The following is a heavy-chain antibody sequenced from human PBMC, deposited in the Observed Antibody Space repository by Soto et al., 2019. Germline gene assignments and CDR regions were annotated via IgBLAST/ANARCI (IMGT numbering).Heavy chain of an antibody. D-gene: IGHD4-17*01. Sequence: SVKVSCKASGGTFSSYTISWVRQAPGQGLEWMGRIIPILGIANYAQKFQGRVTITADKSTSTAYMELSSLRSEDTAVYYCARDWDYGDYHDAFDSWGQGTMVTFSS. CDR1: GGTFSSYT. CDR3: ARDWDYGDYHDAFDS. CDR2: IIPILGIA. V-gene: IGHV1-69*04. J-gene: IGHJ3*02.